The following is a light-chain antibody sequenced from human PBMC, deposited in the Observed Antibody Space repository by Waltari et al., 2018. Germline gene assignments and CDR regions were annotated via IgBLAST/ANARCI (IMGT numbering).Light chain of an antibody. CDR3: HQYNRWPRT. CDR2: GAS. Sequence: EIVMTQSPATLSVSPGERATISCRASQSVSNNLAWYQQKPCQTPRLLIYGASIRATGIPARFSGSGSGTEFTLTISSLQSEDFAVYYCHQYNRWPRTFGQGTKVEIK. CDR1: QSVSNN. V-gene: IGKV3D-15*01. J-gene: IGKJ1*01.